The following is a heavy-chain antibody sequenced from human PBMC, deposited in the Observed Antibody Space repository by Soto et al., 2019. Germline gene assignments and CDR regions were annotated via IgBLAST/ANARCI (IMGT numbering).Heavy chain of an antibody. V-gene: IGHV4-30-2*02. D-gene: IGHD2-15*01. CDR1: GGSISSGGYS. CDR3: ARQSGYCSCGSCYHAEYFQH. J-gene: IGHJ1*01. Sequence: PSETLSLTCAVSGGSISSGGYSWSWIRQPPGKGLEWIGYIYHSGSTYYNPSLKSRVTISVDRSKNQFSLKLSSVTAADTAVYYCARQSGYCSCGSCYHAEYFQHWGKGTLVTVSS. CDR2: IYHSGST.